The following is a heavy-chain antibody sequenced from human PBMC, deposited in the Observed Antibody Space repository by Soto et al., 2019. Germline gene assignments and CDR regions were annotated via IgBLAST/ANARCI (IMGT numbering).Heavy chain of an antibody. Sequence: ESGGGFLQPGGSLRLSCVASGLTSSGFEMNWVRQAPGKGLEWVSYISASGDTVYYGDSVKGRFTISRDNAKKSLYLQMSGLRTEDTAVYFCAGLSVTGGVDVWGQGTTVTVSS. J-gene: IGHJ6*02. V-gene: IGHV3-48*03. CDR2: ISASGDTV. CDR3: AGLSVTGGVDV. D-gene: IGHD3-16*01. CDR1: GLTSSGFE.